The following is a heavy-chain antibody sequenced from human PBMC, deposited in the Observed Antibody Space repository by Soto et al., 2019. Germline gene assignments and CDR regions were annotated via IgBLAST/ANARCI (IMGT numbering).Heavy chain of an antibody. CDR1: GFTFSSYG. V-gene: IGHV3-30*18. J-gene: IGHJ6*02. CDR2: ISYDGSNK. D-gene: IGHD2-2*01. CDR3: AKIQYQLLFYGMDV. Sequence: GGSLRLSCAASGFTFSSYGMHWVRQAPGKGLEWVAVISYDGSNKYYADSVKGRFTISRDNSKNTLYLQMNSLRAEDTAVYYCAKIQYQLLFYGMDVWGQGTTVTVSS.